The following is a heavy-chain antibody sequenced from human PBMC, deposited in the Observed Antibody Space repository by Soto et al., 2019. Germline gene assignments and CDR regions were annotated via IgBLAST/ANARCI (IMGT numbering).Heavy chain of an antibody. J-gene: IGHJ5*02. V-gene: IGHV1-69*06. Sequence: SGKVACNALGSTLSGYAISMVRQAPGQGLEWMGGIIPIFGTANYAQKFQGRVTITADKSTSTAYMELSSMRSEDTAVYYCAREGPIFSGYYLWFDPWGQGTLVTVSS. CDR2: IIPIFGTA. CDR1: GSTLSGYA. D-gene: IGHD3-22*01. CDR3: AREGPIFSGYYLWFDP.